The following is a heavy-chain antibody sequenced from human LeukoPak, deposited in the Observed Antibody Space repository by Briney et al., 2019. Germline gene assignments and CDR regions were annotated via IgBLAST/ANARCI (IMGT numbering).Heavy chain of an antibody. CDR1: GFTFSNAW. J-gene: IGHJ4*02. D-gene: IGHD3/OR15-3a*01. Sequence: PGGSLRLSCAASGFTFSNAWMSWVRQAPGRGLEWVGRIKRKGDYGTIDYAAPVKDRLSISRDETTNTLYMQMNRLKSEDTAVYYCTAGTGRSDFDYWGQGTLVTVSS. CDR2: IKRKGDYGTI. V-gene: IGHV3-15*01. CDR3: TAGTGRSDFDY.